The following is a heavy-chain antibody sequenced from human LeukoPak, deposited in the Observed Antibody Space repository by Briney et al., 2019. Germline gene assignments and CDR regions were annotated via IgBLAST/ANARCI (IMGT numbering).Heavy chain of an antibody. CDR2: ITASGTAM. CDR3: ASSGSYRFDY. J-gene: IGHJ4*02. CDR1: GFTFSSYW. Sequence: GGSLRLSCAASGFTFSSYWMNWARQAPGKGLEWVSHITASGTAMFYADSVKGRFTISRDNAKNSLYLQMDSLRDEDTAVYYCASSGSYRFDYWGQGTLVTVSS. V-gene: IGHV3-48*02. D-gene: IGHD1-26*01.